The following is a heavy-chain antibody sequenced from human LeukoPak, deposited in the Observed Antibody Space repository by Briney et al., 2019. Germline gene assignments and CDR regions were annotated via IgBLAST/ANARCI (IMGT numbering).Heavy chain of an antibody. V-gene: IGHV3-23*01. J-gene: IGHJ4*02. Sequence: TGGSLRLSCAASGFTFSNYAMSWVRQAPGKGLEWVSAISANGDVTYYADSVKGRFTISRDNSKNTLYLQMNSLRAEDTAVYYCAKGREWNFHDSSGYYPFFDYWGQGTLVTVSS. CDR3: AKGREWNFHDSSGYYPFFDY. CDR2: ISANGDVT. D-gene: IGHD3-22*01. CDR1: GFTFSNYA.